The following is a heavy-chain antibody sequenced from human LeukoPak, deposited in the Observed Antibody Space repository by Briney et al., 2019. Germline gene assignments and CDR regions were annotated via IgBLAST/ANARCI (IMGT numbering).Heavy chain of an antibody. V-gene: IGHV1-69*04. Sequence: SVKVSCKASGGTFSSYAISWVRQAPGQGLEWMGRIIPILGIANYAQKFQGRVTITADKSTSTAYMELSSLRSEDTAVYYCARTKGMAAGYYYGMDVWGQGTTVTVSS. J-gene: IGHJ6*02. CDR2: IIPILGIA. D-gene: IGHD6-25*01. CDR3: ARTKGMAAGYYYGMDV. CDR1: GGTFSSYA.